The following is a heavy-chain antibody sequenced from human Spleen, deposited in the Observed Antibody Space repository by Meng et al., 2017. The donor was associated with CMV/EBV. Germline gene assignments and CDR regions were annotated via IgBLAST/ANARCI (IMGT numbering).Heavy chain of an antibody. CDR1: GFTFSSYW. Sequence: GGSLRLSCAASGFTFSSYWMSWVRQAPGKGLEWVANIKQDGSEKYYVDSVKGRFTISRDNAKNSLYLLMTSLGVEDTAVYYCARDQRNYDSSGDYGMDVWGQGTTVTVSS. CDR3: ARDQRNYDSSGDYGMDV. V-gene: IGHV3-7*01. J-gene: IGHJ6*02. D-gene: IGHD3-22*01. CDR2: IKQDGSEK.